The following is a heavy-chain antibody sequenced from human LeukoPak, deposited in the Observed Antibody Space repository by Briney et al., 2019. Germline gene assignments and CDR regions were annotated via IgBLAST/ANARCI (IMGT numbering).Heavy chain of an antibody. Sequence: ASVKLSCKASGGTFSSYAISWVRQAPGQGLEWMGRIIPIFGTANYAQKFQGRVTITTDEYTSTAYMEMSSLRSEDTAVYYCARGPQHDYSNYWFDPWGQGTLVSVSS. CDR2: IIPIFGTA. CDR3: ARGPQHDYSNYWFDP. D-gene: IGHD4-11*01. CDR1: GGTFSSYA. V-gene: IGHV1-69*05. J-gene: IGHJ5*02.